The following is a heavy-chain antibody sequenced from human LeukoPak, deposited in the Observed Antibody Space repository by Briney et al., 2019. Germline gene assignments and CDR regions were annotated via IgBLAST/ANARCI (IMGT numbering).Heavy chain of an antibody. Sequence: SETLSLTCTVSGGSISSSSYYWGWIRQPPGKGLEWIGSIYYSGSTYYNPSLKSRVTISVDTSKSQFSLKLSSVTAADTAVYYCARDGASGSSPMPDYSMDVWGQGTTVTVSS. CDR3: ARDGASGSSPMPDYSMDV. CDR1: GGSISSSSYY. J-gene: IGHJ6*02. D-gene: IGHD2-15*01. V-gene: IGHV4-39*07. CDR2: IYYSGST.